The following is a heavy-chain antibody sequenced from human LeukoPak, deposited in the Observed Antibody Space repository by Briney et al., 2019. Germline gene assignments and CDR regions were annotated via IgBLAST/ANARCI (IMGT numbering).Heavy chain of an antibody. CDR1: GFTFSSYE. CDR3: ARDYYGSGSYGP. D-gene: IGHD3-10*01. CDR2: ISSRGSTI. V-gene: IGHV3-48*03. J-gene: IGHJ5*02. Sequence: GGSLRLSCAASGFTFSSYEMNWVRQAPGKGLEWVSYISSRGSTIYYAESVKGRFTSSRDNAKNSLYLQMSSLRAEDTAVYYCARDYYGSGSYGPWGQGTLVTVSS.